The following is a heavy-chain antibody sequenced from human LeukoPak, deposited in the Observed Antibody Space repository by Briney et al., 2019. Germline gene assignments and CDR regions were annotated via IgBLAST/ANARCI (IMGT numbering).Heavy chain of an antibody. CDR3: ARDPGYWFDP. CDR1: GGSISSYY. CDR2: TYYSGST. J-gene: IGHJ5*02. Sequence: SDTLSLTCTVSGGSISSYYWSWIRQPPGKGLEWIGYTYYSGSTNYNPSLKSRVTISVDTSKNQFSLKLSSVTAADTAVYYCARDPGYWFDPWGQGTPVTLS. D-gene: IGHD1-1*01. V-gene: IGHV4-59*01.